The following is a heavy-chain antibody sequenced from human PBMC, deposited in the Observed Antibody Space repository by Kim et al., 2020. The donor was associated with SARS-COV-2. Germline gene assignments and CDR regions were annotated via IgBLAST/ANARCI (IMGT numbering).Heavy chain of an antibody. V-gene: IGHV3-23*01. Sequence: GGSLRLSCAASGFTFGTYIMSWVRQTPRKGLEWVSSITGGGITFYAHSVTGRFTISRENPKNTLHLQMNSLRVEDTALYYCVSRGVNSMDYFDYWGQGSL. CDR1: GFTFGTYI. D-gene: IGHD2-21*01. J-gene: IGHJ4*02. CDR3: VSRGVNSMDYFDY. CDR2: ITGGGIT.